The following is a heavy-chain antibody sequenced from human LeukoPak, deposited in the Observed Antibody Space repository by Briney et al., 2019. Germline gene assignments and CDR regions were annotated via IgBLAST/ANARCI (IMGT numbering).Heavy chain of an antibody. J-gene: IGHJ4*02. Sequence: GGSLRLSCAASGFTVSSDYMSWVRQAPGKGLEWVSVIYSGDTTYYADSVKGRFTVSRDNAKNSLYLQMKSLRAEDTTVYYCARDMGYSGSWPGYFDYWGQGVLVTVSS. CDR1: GFTVSSDY. CDR3: ARDMGYSGSWPGYFDY. V-gene: IGHV3-53*01. D-gene: IGHD1-26*01. CDR2: IYSGDTT.